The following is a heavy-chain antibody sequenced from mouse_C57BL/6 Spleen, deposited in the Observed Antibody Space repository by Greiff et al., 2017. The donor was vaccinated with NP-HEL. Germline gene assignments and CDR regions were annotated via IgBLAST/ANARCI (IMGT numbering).Heavy chain of an antibody. J-gene: IGHJ3*01. D-gene: IGHD2-4*01. CDR3: ARTRIYYDYFFAY. CDR2: ISDGGSYT. V-gene: IGHV5-4*01. CDR1: GFTFSSYA. Sequence: DVHLVESGGGLVKPGGSLKLSCAASGFTFSSYAMSWVRQTPEKRLEWVATISDGGSYTYYPDNVKGRFTISRDNAKNNLYLQMSHLKSEDTAMYYCARTRIYYDYFFAYWGQGTLVTVSA.